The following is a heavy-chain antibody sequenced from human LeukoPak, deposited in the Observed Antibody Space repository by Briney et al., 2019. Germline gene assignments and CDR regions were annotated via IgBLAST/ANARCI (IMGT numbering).Heavy chain of an antibody. CDR3: ARGPILRFLEWSQRYYYYMDV. V-gene: IGHV1-69*06. CDR1: GGTFSSYA. D-gene: IGHD3-3*01. J-gene: IGHJ6*03. CDR2: IIPIFGTA. Sequence: SVKVSCKASGGTFSSYAISWVRQAPGQGLEWMGGIIPIFGTANYAQKFQGRVTITADKSTSTAYMELSSLRSEDTAVYYCARGPILRFLEWSQRYYYYMDVWGKGTTVTVSS.